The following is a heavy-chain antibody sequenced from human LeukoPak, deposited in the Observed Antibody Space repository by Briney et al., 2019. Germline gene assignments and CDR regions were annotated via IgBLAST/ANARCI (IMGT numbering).Heavy chain of an antibody. Sequence: PGGSLRLSCAASGFTFSSYAMHWVRQAPGKGLEWVAVISYDGSNKYYADSVKGRFTISRDNSKNTLYLQMNSLRAEDTAVYYCATQNPPTESTVVTEWGQGTLVTVSS. CDR3: ATQNPPTESTVVTE. V-gene: IGHV3-30*14. J-gene: IGHJ4*02. CDR1: GFTFSSYA. D-gene: IGHD4-23*01. CDR2: ISYDGSNK.